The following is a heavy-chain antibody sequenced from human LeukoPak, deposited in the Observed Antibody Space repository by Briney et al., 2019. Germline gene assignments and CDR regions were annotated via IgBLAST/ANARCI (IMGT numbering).Heavy chain of an antibody. CDR2: INHSGST. V-gene: IGHV4-34*01. J-gene: IGHJ4*02. CDR1: GGSFSDYY. D-gene: IGHD5-12*01. Sequence: PSETLSLTCVVYGGSFSDYYWSWIRQPPGKGLEWIGEINHSGSTNYNPSLKSRVTISVDTSKTQFSLKLSSVTAADTAVYYCARVHSGYDFGNRKYYYFDYWGQGTLVTVSS. CDR3: ARVHSGYDFGNRKYYYFDY.